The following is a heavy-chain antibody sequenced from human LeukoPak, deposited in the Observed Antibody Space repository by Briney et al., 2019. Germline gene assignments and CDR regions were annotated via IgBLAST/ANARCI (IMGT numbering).Heavy chain of an antibody. J-gene: IGHJ4*02. V-gene: IGHV3-7*03. CDR1: GFTFSRYW. CDR2: IKQDGSEK. CDR3: ARDFDC. Sequence: GGSLRLSCAASGFTFSRYWMSWVRQAPGKGLEWVANIKQDGSEKYYVDSVEGRFTISRDNAKNSLFLQMNSLRAGDTAVYYCARDFDCWGQGTLVTVSS.